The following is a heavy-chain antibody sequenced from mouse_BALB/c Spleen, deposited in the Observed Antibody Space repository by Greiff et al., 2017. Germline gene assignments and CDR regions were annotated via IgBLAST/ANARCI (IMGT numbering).Heavy chain of an antibody. CDR3: ARDKRISTVVDYYAMDY. CDR1: GFTFTAYY. V-gene: IGHV7-3*02. Sequence: EVKLVESGGGLVQPGGSLRLSCATSGFTFTAYYMSWVRQPPGKALEWLGFIRNKANGYTTEYSASVKGRFTISRDNSQSILYLQMNTLRAEDSATYYCARDKRISTVVDYYAMDYWGQGTSVTVSS. CDR2: IRNKANGYTT. D-gene: IGHD1-1*01. J-gene: IGHJ4*01.